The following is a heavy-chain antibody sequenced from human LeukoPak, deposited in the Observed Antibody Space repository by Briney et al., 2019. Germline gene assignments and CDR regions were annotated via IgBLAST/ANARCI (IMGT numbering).Heavy chain of an antibody. J-gene: IGHJ4*02. D-gene: IGHD6-19*01. CDR2: IKSKTDGGTT. CDR1: GFTFSNAW. V-gene: IGHV3-15*01. Sequence: GGSLRLSCAASGFTFSNAWMSWVRQAPGKGLEWVGRIKSKTDGGTTDYAAPVKGRFTISRDDSKNTLYLQMNSLKTEDTAVYYCAKSGSGVAGRTDYWGQGTLVTVSS. CDR3: AKSGSGVAGRTDY.